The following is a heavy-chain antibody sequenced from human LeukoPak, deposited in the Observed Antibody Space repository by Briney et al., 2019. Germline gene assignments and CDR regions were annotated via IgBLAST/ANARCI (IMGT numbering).Heavy chain of an antibody. J-gene: IGHJ6*03. D-gene: IGHD2-15*01. CDR2: ISSSGSTI. CDR3: ARDCSGGSCYVGYYYYMDV. CDR1: GFTFSSHE. Sequence: GGSLRLSCAASGFTFSSHEMNWVRQAPGKGLEWVSYISSSGSTIYYADSVKGRFTISRDNAKNSLYLQMNSLRAEDTAVYYCARDCSGGSCYVGYYYYMDVWGKGTTVTVSS. V-gene: IGHV3-48*03.